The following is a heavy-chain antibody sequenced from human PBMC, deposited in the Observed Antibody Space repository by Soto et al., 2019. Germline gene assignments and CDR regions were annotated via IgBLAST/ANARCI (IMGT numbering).Heavy chain of an antibody. CDR2: IYHSGSS. CDR3: GSYISGWYVS. J-gene: IGHJ4*02. V-gene: IGHV4-59*01. CDR1: GGSITSYY. D-gene: IGHD6-19*01. Sequence: SETLSLTCPVSGGSITSYYWSWIRQPPGKGLEWIGYIYHSGSSNYNPSLKSRVTISINTSKNQFSLNLRSVTTADTAVYYCGSYISGWYVSWGQGTLVTVSS.